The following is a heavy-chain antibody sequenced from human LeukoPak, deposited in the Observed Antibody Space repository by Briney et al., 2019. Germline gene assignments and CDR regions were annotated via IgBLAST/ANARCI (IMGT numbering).Heavy chain of an antibody. CDR2: IIPIFGTA. CDR1: GGTFSSYA. D-gene: IGHD3-22*01. CDR3: ASTMIVVQDAFDI. V-gene: IGHV1-69*13. J-gene: IGHJ3*02. Sequence: ASVKVSCKASGGTFSSYAISWVRQAPGQGLEWMGGIIPIFGTANYAQKFQGRVTITADESTSTAYMELSSLRSEDTAVYYCASTMIVVQDAFDIWGQGTMVTVSS.